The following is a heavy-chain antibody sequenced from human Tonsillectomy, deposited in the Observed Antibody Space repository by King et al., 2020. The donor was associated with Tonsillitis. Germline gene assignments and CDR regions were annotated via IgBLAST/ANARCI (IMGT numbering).Heavy chain of an antibody. CDR3: ARELFSSLGY. CDR2: IAYSGNT. CDR1: GYSISSGYL. J-gene: IGHJ4*02. V-gene: IGHV4-28*03. Sequence: VQLQESGPRLVKPSETLSLTCDVSGYSISSGYLWGWVRRSPEKGLEWIGYIAYSGNTYYNPSFKSRITMSLNTSKNQFSLTLSSVTAADTAVYYCARELFSSLGYGGQGTRVTVSA. D-gene: IGHD2/OR15-2a*01.